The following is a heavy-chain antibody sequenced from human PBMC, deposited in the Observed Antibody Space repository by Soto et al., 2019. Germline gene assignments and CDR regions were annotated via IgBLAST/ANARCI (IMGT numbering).Heavy chain of an antibody. D-gene: IGHD1-26*01. CDR1: GGSVNDYY. Sequence: QVQLQESGPGLVKPSETLSLTCSVSGGSVNDYYWSWVRQPPGKGLEWIGFVYYIGSTNYNPSLTSRVTISVATSKNQFSLKLSSVNAADTPVYSCARGANYYSYHGIDVWGQGTTVTVSS. V-gene: IGHV4-59*02. CDR2: VYYIGST. CDR3: ARGANYYSYHGIDV. J-gene: IGHJ6*02.